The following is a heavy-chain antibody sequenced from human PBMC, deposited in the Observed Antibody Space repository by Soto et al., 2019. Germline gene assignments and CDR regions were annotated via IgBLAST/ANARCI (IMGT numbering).Heavy chain of an antibody. CDR1: GYTFTSYA. Sequence: ASVKVSCKASGYTFTSYAMHWVRQAPGQRLEWMGWINAGNGNTKYSQKFQGRVTITRDTSASTAYMELSSLRSEDTAVYYYARCAITMIVAHHGRGFEPWGQGTLVTVSS. CDR2: INAGNGNT. J-gene: IGHJ5*02. V-gene: IGHV1-3*01. CDR3: ARCAITMIVAHHGRGFEP. D-gene: IGHD3-22*01.